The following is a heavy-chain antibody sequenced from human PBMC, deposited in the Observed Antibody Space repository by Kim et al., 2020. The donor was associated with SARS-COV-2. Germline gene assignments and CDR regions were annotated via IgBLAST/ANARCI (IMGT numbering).Heavy chain of an antibody. J-gene: IGHJ5*02. CDR1: GGSISSSSYY. CDR3: ASHKSLYCSGGSCYPNYTGFDP. CDR2: IYYSGST. D-gene: IGHD2-15*01. Sequence: SETLSLTCTVSGGSISSSSYYWGWIRQPPGKGLEWIGSIYYSGSTYYNPSLKSRVTISVDTSKNQFSLKLSSVTAADTAVYYCASHKSLYCSGGSCYPNYTGFDPWGQGTLVTVSS. V-gene: IGHV4-39*01.